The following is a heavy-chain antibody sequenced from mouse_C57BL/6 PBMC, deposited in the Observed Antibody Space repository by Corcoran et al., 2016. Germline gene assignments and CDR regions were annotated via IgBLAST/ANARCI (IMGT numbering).Heavy chain of an antibody. D-gene: IGHD3-2*02. CDR2: INPNNGGT. J-gene: IGHJ4*01. CDR3: ARQLRAGAMDY. V-gene: IGHV1-26*01. CDR1: GYTFTDYY. Sequence: EVQPQQSGPELVKPGASVKISCKASGYTFTDYYMNWVKKSHGKSLEWIGDINPNNGGTSYNQKFKGKATLTVDKSSSTAYMELRSLTSEDSAVYYCARQLRAGAMDYWGQGTSVTVSS.